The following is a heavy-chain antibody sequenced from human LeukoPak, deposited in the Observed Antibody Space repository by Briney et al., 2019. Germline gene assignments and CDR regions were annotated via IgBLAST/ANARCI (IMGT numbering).Heavy chain of an antibody. J-gene: IGHJ6*04. D-gene: IGHD3-10*02. V-gene: IGHV3-48*03. CDR3: AELGINMIGGV. CDR2: IISSGSTI. Sequence: GGSLRLSCAASGFTFSSYYMSWVRQPPGKGLEWVSYIISSGSTIYYADSVKGRLTISRDNAEHSLYLQINSLIADDTAVYYYAELGINMIGGVWGKGTTVTIFS. CDR1: GFTFSSYY.